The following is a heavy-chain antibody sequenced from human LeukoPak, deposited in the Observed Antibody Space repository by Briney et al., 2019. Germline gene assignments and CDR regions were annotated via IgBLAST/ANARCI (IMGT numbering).Heavy chain of an antibody. D-gene: IGHD2-2*01. CDR3: ARHGSSREFDC. J-gene: IGHJ4*02. Sequence: GGSLRLSCAASGFTFNMYWMSWVRQAPGKGLEWLANIRQDGGEEYYLDSVRGRFTISRDNSKNTVYLQMIRLRAEDTAVYYCARHGSSREFDCWGQGTLVTVSS. CDR2: IRQDGGEE. CDR1: GFTFNMYW. V-gene: IGHV3-7*03.